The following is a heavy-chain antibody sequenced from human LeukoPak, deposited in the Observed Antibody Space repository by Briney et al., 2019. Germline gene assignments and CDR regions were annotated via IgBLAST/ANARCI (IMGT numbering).Heavy chain of an antibody. CDR3: ASAIRYYDSSGYPPHYYYYYGMDV. V-gene: IGHV5-51*01. CDR1: GYSFTSFW. D-gene: IGHD3-22*01. J-gene: IGHJ6*02. CDR2: IYPVDSDT. Sequence: GESLKISCKGSGYSFTSFWIGWVRQMPGKGLGWIGIIYPVDSDTRHSPSFQGQVTISADKSISTAYLQWSSLKASDTAMYYCASAIRYYDSSGYPPHYYYYYGMDVWGQGTTVTVSS.